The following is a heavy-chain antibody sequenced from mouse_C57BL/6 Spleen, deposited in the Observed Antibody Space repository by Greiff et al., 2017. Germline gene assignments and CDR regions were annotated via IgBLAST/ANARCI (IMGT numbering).Heavy chain of an antibody. J-gene: IGHJ4*01. D-gene: IGHD1-1*01. V-gene: IGHV1-53*01. CDR2: INPSNGGT. CDR3: ARCPLFTTVVAPLSMDY. CDR1: GYTFTSYW. Sequence: QVQLQQPGTELVKPGASVKLSCKASGYTFTSYWMHWVKQRPGQGLEWIGNINPSNGGTNYNEKFKSKATLTVDKSSSTAYMQLSSLTSEDSAVYYCARCPLFTTVVAPLSMDYWGQGTSVTVSS.